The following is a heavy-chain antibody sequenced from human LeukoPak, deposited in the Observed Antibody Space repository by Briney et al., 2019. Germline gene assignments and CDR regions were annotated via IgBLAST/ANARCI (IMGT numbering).Heavy chain of an antibody. Sequence: PSETLSRTCTVSGDSISSTRSSHYWGWIRQPPGKGLEWIGSIDYSGSAYYNPSLKTRITISVDTSNNQFSLRLTSVTAADMAVYYCARLPMTGNGGRGFLDYWGQGTLVTVSS. CDR1: GDSISSTRSSHY. CDR3: ARLPMTGNGGRGFLDY. CDR2: IDYSGSA. V-gene: IGHV4-39*01. J-gene: IGHJ4*02. D-gene: IGHD3-9*01.